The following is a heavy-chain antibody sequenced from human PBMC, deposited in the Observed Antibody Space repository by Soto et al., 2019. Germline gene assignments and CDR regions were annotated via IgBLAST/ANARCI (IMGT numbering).Heavy chain of an antibody. CDR3: TTDYDILTGFLLDPLIDY. D-gene: IGHD3-9*01. Sequence: GGSLRLSCAASGFTFSNAWMNWVRQAPGKGLEWVGRIKSKTDGGTTDYAAPVKGRFTISRDDSKNTLYLQMNSLKTEDTAVYYCTTDYDILTGFLLDPLIDYWGQGTLVTVSS. V-gene: IGHV3-15*07. J-gene: IGHJ4*02. CDR2: IKSKTDGGTT. CDR1: GFTFSNAW.